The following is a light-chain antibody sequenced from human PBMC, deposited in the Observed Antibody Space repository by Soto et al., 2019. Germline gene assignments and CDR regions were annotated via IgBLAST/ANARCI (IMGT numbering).Light chain of an antibody. CDR2: LNSDGSH. Sequence: QLVLTQSPSASASLGASVKLTCTLSSGHSSYAIAWHQQQPDKGPRYLMKLNSDGSHTKGDGIPHRFSGSSSGAERYLTISSLQSEDEADYYCQSYDSRLSASVFGAGTKVTVL. CDR3: QSYDSRLSASV. J-gene: IGLJ1*01. V-gene: IGLV4-69*01. CDR1: SGHSSYA.